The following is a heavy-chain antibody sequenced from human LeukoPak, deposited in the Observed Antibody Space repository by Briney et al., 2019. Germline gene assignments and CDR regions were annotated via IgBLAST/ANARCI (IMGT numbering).Heavy chain of an antibody. CDR3: AREPSRHMGKLQYYYYYYGMDV. Sequence: SQTLSLTCAISRDSLSINSAAWNSVRQSATSCLEWLGRTYFRSKWYNDYAVSVKSRITINPDTSKNQFSLQLNSVTPGDTAVYYCAREPSRHMGKLQYYYYYYGMDVWGQGTTVTVSS. V-gene: IGHV6-1*01. D-gene: IGHD2-21*01. CDR1: RDSLSINSAA. J-gene: IGHJ6*02. CDR2: TYFRSKWYN.